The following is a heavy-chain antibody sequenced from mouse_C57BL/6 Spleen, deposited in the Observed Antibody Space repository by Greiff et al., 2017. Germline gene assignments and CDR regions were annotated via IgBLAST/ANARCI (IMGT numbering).Heavy chain of an antibody. D-gene: IGHD2-3*01. CDR3: ARDGSYGAWFAY. Sequence: QVQLQQPGTELVKPGASVKLSCKASGYTFTSHWMHWVKQRPGQGLEWIGNINPSNGGTNYNEKFKSKATLNVDKSSSTAYMQRSSRTSEDSAVYYWARDGSYGAWFAYWGQWTLVTVSA. J-gene: IGHJ3*01. V-gene: IGHV1-53*01. CDR2: INPSNGGT. CDR1: GYTFTSHW.